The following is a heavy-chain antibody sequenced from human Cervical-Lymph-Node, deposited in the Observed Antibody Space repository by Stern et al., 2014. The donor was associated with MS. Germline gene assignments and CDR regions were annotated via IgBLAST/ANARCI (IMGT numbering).Heavy chain of an antibody. V-gene: IGHV7-4-1*02. CDR1: GYTFTHFG. J-gene: IGHJ4*02. CDR3: ARLRVGNITRDY. Sequence: QVQLVQSGSELKKPGASVKVSCKASGYTFTHFGINWVRQAPGQGLEWMGRINTNTGIPTYAQAFTGRFVFSFDASVSTAYLHISSLKADDTAIYYCARLRVGNITRDYWGPGTLVTVSS. D-gene: IGHD1-26*01. CDR2: INTNTGIP.